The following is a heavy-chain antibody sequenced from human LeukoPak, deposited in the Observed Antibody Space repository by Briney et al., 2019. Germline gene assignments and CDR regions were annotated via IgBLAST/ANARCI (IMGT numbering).Heavy chain of an antibody. CDR2: IDWDDDK. D-gene: IGHD6-19*01. CDR3: ARSIAVAETVYYYYGMDV. Sequence: SGPALVKPTQTLTLTCTFSGFSLSTSGMCVSWIRQPPGKALEWLALIDWDDDKYYSTSLKTRLTISKDTSKNQVVLTMTNMDPVDTATYYCARSIAVAETVYYYYGMDVWGQGTTVTVSS. J-gene: IGHJ6*02. CDR1: GFSLSTSGMC. V-gene: IGHV2-70*01.